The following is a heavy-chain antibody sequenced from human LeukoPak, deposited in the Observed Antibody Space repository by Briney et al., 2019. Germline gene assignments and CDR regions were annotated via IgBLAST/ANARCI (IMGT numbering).Heavy chain of an antibody. CDR2: ISYDGSNK. CDR1: GFTFSSYG. D-gene: IGHD2-15*01. J-gene: IGHJ4*02. Sequence: TGGSLRLSCAASGFTFSSYGMHWVRQAPGKGLEWVAVISYDGSNKYYADSVKGRFTISRDNSKNTLYLQMNSLRAEDTAVYYYAKARGSIDYWGQGTLVTVSS. V-gene: IGHV3-30*18. CDR3: AKARGSIDY.